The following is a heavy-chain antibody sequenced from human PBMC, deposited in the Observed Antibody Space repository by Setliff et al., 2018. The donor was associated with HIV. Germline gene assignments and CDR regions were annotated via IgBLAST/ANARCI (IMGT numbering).Heavy chain of an antibody. CDR3: ARGGPARVALLYWFDP. CDR2: INTYNGNT. V-gene: IGHV1-18*01. Sequence: ASVKVSCKASGYNFVVYGINWLRQAPGQGLEWMGWINTYNGNTKYGQKFQGSVTMTTDTSTSTVYMELRNLRSDDTAVYFCARGGPARVALLYWFDPWGQGTLVTVSS. J-gene: IGHJ5*02. CDR1: GYNFVVYG. D-gene: IGHD2-21*01.